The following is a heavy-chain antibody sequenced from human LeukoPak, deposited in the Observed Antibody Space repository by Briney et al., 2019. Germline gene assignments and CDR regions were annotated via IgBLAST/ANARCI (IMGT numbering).Heavy chain of an antibody. CDR2: IWYDGSNK. J-gene: IGHJ3*02. Sequence: GGSLRLSCAASGFTFSSYGMHWVRQAPGKGLEWVAVIWYDGSNKYYADSVKGRFTISRDNSKNTLYLQMSSLRAEDTAVYYCAKLSSSHAFDIWGQGTMVTVSS. V-gene: IGHV3-33*06. CDR1: GFTFSSYG. D-gene: IGHD6-6*01. CDR3: AKLSSSHAFDI.